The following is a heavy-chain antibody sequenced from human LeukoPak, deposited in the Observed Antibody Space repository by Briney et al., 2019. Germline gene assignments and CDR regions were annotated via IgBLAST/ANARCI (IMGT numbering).Heavy chain of an antibody. V-gene: IGHV3-9*01. Sequence: GGSLRLSCAASGFTFDDYAMHWVRQAPGKGLEWVSGISWNSGSIGYADSVKGRFIISRDNAKNSLYLQMNSLTTEDTALYYCAKDPDYYYDSSGSYFANWGQGTLVTVSS. J-gene: IGHJ4*02. CDR3: AKDPDYYYDSSGSYFAN. D-gene: IGHD3-22*01. CDR1: GFTFDDYA. CDR2: ISWNSGSI.